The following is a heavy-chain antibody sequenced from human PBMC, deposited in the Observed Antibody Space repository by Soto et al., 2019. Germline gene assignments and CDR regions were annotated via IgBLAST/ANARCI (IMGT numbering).Heavy chain of an antibody. CDR1: GFTFSSYS. D-gene: IGHD1-20*01. CDR2: ISSSSSYI. Sequence: GGSLRLSCAASGFTFSSYSMNWVRQAPGKGLEWVSSISSSSSYIYYADSVKGRFTISRDNAKNSLYLQMNSLRAEDTAVYYCARASSRNWNAWNFDYWGQGTLVTVSS. V-gene: IGHV3-21*01. J-gene: IGHJ4*02. CDR3: ARASSRNWNAWNFDY.